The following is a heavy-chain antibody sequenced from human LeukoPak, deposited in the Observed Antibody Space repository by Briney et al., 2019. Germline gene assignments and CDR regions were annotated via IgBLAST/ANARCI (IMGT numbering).Heavy chain of an antibody. CDR2: MNPNSGNT. V-gene: IGHV1-8*03. CDR1: GYTFTSYD. D-gene: IGHD6-19*01. CDR3: ARGMPYSTGWSHFDC. J-gene: IGHJ4*02. Sequence: ASVTVSCKASGYTFTSYDISWVRQATGQGLEWMGWMNPNSGNTGYAQKFQGRVTITRNTSISTAYMELSSLRSEDTAVYYCARGMPYSTGWSHFDCWGQGTLVTVSS.